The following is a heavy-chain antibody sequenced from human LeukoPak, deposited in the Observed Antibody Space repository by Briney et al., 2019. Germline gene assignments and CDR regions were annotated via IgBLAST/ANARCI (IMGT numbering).Heavy chain of an antibody. Sequence: DSVKGRLTISRDNSKNTVDLLMNSLRAEDTAVYYCAKARLPGPELGEMLVPSFDYWGQGTLVTVSS. V-gene: IGHV3-30*02. CDR3: AKARLPGPELGEMLVPSFDY. J-gene: IGHJ4*02. D-gene: IGHD3-10*01.